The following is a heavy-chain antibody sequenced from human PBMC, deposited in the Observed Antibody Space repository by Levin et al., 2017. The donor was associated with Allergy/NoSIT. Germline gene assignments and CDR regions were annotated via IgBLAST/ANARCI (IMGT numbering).Heavy chain of an antibody. V-gene: IGHV6-1*01. D-gene: IGHD6-19*01. CDR2: TYYRSRGYY. CDR1: GDSVSSNTAA. Sequence: SQTLSLTCAISGDSVSSNTAAWIWIRQSPSRGLEWLGRTYYRSRGYYDYAVSLKSRITITPDTSKNQFSLQLSSVTPEDTAVYFCARGGVAVAGSPSRFGYWYFDLWGRGTLVTVSA. J-gene: IGHJ2*01. CDR3: ARGGVAVAGSPSRFGYWYFDL.